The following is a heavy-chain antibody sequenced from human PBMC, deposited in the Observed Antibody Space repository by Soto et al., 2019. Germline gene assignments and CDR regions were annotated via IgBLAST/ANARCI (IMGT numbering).Heavy chain of an antibody. CDR3: ARGRYGDY. CDR2: ISAHNGNT. J-gene: IGHJ4*02. D-gene: IGHD1-1*01. Sequence: QGHLVQSGAEVKKPWASVKVSCKASGYTFTSYGITGGRQAPGQGLEWMGWISAHNGNTDYEQKLQGRVLLTRDTPTSTAYRELRSRRSDVPAVYYCARGRYGDYWGQGALVTVSS. CDR1: GYTFTSYG. V-gene: IGHV1-18*01.